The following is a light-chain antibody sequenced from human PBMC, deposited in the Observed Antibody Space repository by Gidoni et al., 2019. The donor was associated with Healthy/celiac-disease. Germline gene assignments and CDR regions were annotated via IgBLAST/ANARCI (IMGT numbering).Light chain of an antibody. CDR2: S. Sequence: STLQSGVPSRFSGSGSGTEFTLTISSLQPEDFATYYCQQLNSYPFFXGXTKVEIK. V-gene: IGKV1-9*01. J-gene: IGKJ4*01. CDR3: QQLNSYPF.